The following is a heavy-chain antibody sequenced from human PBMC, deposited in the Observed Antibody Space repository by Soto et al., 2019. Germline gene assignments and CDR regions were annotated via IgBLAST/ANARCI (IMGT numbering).Heavy chain of an antibody. CDR2: ISSSGSTK. CDR3: SRQLELSLFGAALYGMDV. CDR1: GFTFSDYY. V-gene: IGHV3-11*01. Sequence: PGGSLRLSCAASGFTFSDYYMSWIRPAPGKGLEWVSYISSSGSTKYYADSVKGRFTISRDNAKNSLYLQMNSLGAEDTAVYYWSRQLELSLFGAALYGMDVWGQGTTVTVSS. J-gene: IGHJ6*02. D-gene: IGHD1-1*01.